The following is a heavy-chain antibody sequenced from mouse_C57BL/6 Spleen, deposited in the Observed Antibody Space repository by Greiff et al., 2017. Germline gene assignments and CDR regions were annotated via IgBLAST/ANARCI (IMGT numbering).Heavy chain of an antibody. CDR3: ARFYYGSSLFWYFDV. J-gene: IGHJ1*03. CDR2: INPNNGGT. CDR1: GYTFTDYY. Sequence: EVQLQQSGPELVKPGASVKISCKASGYTFTDYYMNWVKQSHGKSLEWIGDINPNNGGTSYNQKFKGTATLTVDKSSSTAAMELRSLTSEDSAVYYCARFYYGSSLFWYFDVWGTGTTVTVSS. V-gene: IGHV1-26*01. D-gene: IGHD1-1*01.